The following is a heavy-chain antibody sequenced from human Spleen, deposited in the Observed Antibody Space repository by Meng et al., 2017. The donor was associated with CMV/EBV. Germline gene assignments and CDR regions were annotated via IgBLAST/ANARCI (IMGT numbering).Heavy chain of an antibody. CDR2: ISSSSSYI. Sequence: GESLKISCAASGFTFSSYSMNWVRQAPGKGLEWVSSISSSSSYIYYADSVKGRFTISRDNAKNSLYLQMNSLRAEDTAVYYCARDGDSRNWPLYYYGMDVWGQGTTVTVSS. CDR3: ARDGDSRNWPLYYYGMDV. D-gene: IGHD6-13*01. V-gene: IGHV3-21*01. J-gene: IGHJ6*02. CDR1: GFTFSSYS.